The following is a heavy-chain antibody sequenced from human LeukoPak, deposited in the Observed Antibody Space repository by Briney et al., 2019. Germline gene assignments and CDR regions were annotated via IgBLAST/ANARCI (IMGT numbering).Heavy chain of an antibody. J-gene: IGHJ4*02. Sequence: GESLKISCKGSGYSFTNYWIGWVRQMPGEGLEWMGIIYPGDSDTRYSPSFQGQVTISADKSINTAYLQWSSLKASDTAMYYCARHVYCSGGSCLIDYWGQGTLVTVSS. CDR2: IYPGDSDT. CDR1: GYSFTNYW. CDR3: ARHVYCSGGSCLIDY. V-gene: IGHV5-51*01. D-gene: IGHD2-15*01.